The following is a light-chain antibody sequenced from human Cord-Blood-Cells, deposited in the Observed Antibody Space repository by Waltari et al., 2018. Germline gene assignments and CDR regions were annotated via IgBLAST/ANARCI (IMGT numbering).Light chain of an antibody. CDR2: AAA. CDR1: QSISGY. V-gene: IGKV1-39*01. J-gene: IGKJ5*01. Sequence: DIQMTQSPSSLSASGGDRVTITCRASQSISGYLNWYQQKPGKTPKLLIYAAASLQSGVQSRFSGSGYGTDFTRTIRSLHPEDFATYYCQQSYSTPITFGQGPRLEIK. CDR3: QQSYSTPIT.